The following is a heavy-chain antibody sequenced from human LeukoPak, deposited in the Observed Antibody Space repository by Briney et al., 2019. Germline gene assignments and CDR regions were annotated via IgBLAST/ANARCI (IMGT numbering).Heavy chain of an antibody. V-gene: IGHV3-23*01. CDR2: ISTSGGST. CDR3: AKTRSDFWSGYSNFDY. J-gene: IGHJ4*02. Sequence: PGGSLRLSCAASGFTFSSYAFNWVRQAPGKGLEWVSVISTSGGSTYYADSVKGRFTISRDNSKNTLYLQMNSLRAEDTAVYYCAKTRSDFWSGYSNFDYWGQGTLVTVSS. CDR1: GFTFSSYA. D-gene: IGHD3-3*01.